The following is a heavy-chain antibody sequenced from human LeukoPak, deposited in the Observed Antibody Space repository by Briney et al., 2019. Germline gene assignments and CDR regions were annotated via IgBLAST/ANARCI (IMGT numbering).Heavy chain of an antibody. J-gene: IGHJ4*02. CDR1: GFTFDDYA. V-gene: IGHV3-9*01. D-gene: IGHD6-19*01. CDR2: ISWNSGSI. Sequence: PGRSLRLSCAASGFTFDDYAMHWVRQDPAKGLEWVLGISWNSGSIGYADSVKGRFTISRDNAKNSLYLQMNSLRAEDTALYYCAKDSTWSRSGWYYFDYWGQGTLVTVSS. CDR3: AKDSTWSRSGWYYFDY.